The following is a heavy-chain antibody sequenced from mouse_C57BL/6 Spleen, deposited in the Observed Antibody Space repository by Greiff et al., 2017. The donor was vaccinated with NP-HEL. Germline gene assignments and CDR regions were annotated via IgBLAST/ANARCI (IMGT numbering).Heavy chain of an antibody. CDR2: IHPNSGST. Sequence: QVQLKQPGAELVKPGASVKLSCKASGYTFTSYWMHWVKQRPGQGLEWIGMIHPNSGSTNYNEKFKSKATLTVDKSSSTAYMQLSSLTSEDSAVYFCARSRATGDYYAMDYWGQGTSVTVSS. D-gene: IGHD3-3*01. J-gene: IGHJ4*01. CDR1: GYTFTSYW. V-gene: IGHV1-64*01. CDR3: ARSRATGDYYAMDY.